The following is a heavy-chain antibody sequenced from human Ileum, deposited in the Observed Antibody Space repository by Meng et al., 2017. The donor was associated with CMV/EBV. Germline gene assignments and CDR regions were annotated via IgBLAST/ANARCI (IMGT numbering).Heavy chain of an antibody. CDR2: VNPSGRT. CDR3: AGQYSSGYYVQL. CDR1: GGSLNNYY. J-gene: IGHJ4*02. D-gene: IGHD6-19*01. V-gene: IGHV4-34*01. Sequence: SETLSLTCEVSGGSLNNYYWSWLRQAPGKGLEWFGEVNPSGRTNYIPSLTSRVIISMDTAKSQFSLNLAAVTAADTAVYYCAGQYSSGYYVQLWGQGTLVTVSS.